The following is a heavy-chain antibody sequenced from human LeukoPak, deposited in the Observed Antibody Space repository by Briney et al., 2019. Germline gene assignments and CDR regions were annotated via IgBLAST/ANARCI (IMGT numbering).Heavy chain of an antibody. J-gene: IGHJ4*02. V-gene: IGHV4-59*01. Sequence: SETLSLTCTVSGGSISSYYWSWIRQPPGKGLEWIGYIYYSGSTNYNPSLKSRVTISVDTSKNQFSLKLSSVTAADMAVYYCARGRYSSSPDYWGQGTLVTVSS. CDR1: GGSISSYY. CDR2: IYYSGST. D-gene: IGHD6-6*01. CDR3: ARGRYSSSPDY.